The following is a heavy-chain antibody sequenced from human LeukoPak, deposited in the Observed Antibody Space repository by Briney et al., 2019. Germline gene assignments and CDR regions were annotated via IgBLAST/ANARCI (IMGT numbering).Heavy chain of an antibody. V-gene: IGHV3-30*02. CDR2: IRYDGSNK. CDR3: AFCYYGSGSYSLYYYYYYMDV. J-gene: IGHJ6*03. Sequence: PGGSLRLPRGASGFNLRSYGMPWGRQAPGKGLEGGAFIRYDGSNKYYADSVKGRFTISRDNSKNTLYLQMNSLRAEDTAVYYCAFCYYGSGSYSLYYYYYYMDVWGKGTTVTVSS. CDR1: GFNLRSYG. D-gene: IGHD3-10*01.